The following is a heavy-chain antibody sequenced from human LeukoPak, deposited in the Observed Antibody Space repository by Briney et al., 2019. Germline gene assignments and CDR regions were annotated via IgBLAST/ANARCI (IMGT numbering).Heavy chain of an antibody. V-gene: IGHV3-7*01. D-gene: IGHD1-14*01. J-gene: IGHJ4*02. CDR2: IKQDGSEK. CDR3: AREAPGY. Sequence: GSLRLSCAASGFTFSRYWMSWVRQAPGKGLEWVANIKQDGSEKDYVDSVKGRFTISRDNAKNSLYLQMSSLRAEDTAVYYCAREAPGYWGQGTLVTVSS. CDR1: GFTFSRYW.